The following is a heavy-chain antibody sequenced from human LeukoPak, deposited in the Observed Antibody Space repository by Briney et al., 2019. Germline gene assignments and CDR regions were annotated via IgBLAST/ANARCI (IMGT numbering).Heavy chain of an antibody. D-gene: IGHD2-2*02. Sequence: GSLRLSFAASGFTFSSYAMHWVRQAPGKGLEWVAVISYDGSNKYYADSVKGRFTISRDNSKNTLYLQMNSLRAEDTAVYYCARDGFLPAAIVRGAYNWFDPWGQGTLVTVSS. J-gene: IGHJ5*02. V-gene: IGHV3-30*01. CDR2: ISYDGSNK. CDR3: ARDGFLPAAIVRGAYNWFDP. CDR1: GFTFSSYA.